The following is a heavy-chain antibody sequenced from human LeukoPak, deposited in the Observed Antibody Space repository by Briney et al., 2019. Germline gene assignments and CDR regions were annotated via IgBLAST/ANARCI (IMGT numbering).Heavy chain of an antibody. Sequence: GGSLRLSCAASGFTFRDYAMHWVRQAPGKGLEWVSAISGSGGSTYYADSVKGRFTISRDNSKNTLYLQMNSLRAEDTAVYYCAKLYYDILTGQSQDYYYYYMDVWGKGTTVTVSS. J-gene: IGHJ6*03. V-gene: IGHV3-23*01. CDR2: ISGSGGST. CDR3: AKLYYDILTGQSQDYYYYYMDV. D-gene: IGHD3-9*01. CDR1: GFTFRDYA.